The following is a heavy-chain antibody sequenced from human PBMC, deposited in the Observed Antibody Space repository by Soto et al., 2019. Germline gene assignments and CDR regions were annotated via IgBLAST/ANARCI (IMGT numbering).Heavy chain of an antibody. CDR2: AAYSGGT. Sequence: PSETLSLTCTVSGGSIANNNYFWGWVRQPPGKGLEWIGSAAYSGGTYKNPSLKSRVTVSVDTSKNQFSLKSTSVTAADTAVYYCAKVVVGATSHSDFDSWGQGTLVTVSS. CDR3: AKVVVGATSHSDFDS. V-gene: IGHV4-39*01. J-gene: IGHJ4*02. CDR1: GGSIANNNYF. D-gene: IGHD2-15*01.